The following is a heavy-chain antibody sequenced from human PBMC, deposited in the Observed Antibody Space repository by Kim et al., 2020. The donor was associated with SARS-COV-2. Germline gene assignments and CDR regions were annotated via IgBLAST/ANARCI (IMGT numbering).Heavy chain of an antibody. Sequence: DSVKGRFTISRDNSKNSLYLQMNSLRAEDTALYYCAKAFAGYYYYSGMDVWGQGTTVTVSS. V-gene: IGHV3-43D*03. J-gene: IGHJ6*02. CDR3: AKAFAGYYYYSGMDV.